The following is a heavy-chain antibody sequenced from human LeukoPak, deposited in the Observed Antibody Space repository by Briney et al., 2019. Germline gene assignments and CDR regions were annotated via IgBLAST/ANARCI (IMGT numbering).Heavy chain of an antibody. CDR2: IYHSGST. J-gene: IGHJ4*02. V-gene: IGHV4-4*02. Sequence: PSGTLSLTCAVSGGSISSSNWWSWVRQPPGKGLEWIGEIYHSGSTNYNPSLKSRVTISVDTSKNQFSLKLSSVTAADTAVYYCAGSPGSGAYFDYWGQGTLVTVSS. CDR3: AGSPGSGAYFDY. D-gene: IGHD3-10*01. CDR1: GGSISSSNW.